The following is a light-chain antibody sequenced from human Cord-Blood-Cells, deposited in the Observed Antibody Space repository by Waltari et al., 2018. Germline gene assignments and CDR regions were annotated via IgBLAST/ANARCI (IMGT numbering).Light chain of an antibody. J-gene: IGLJ3*02. CDR3: LLSYSGARV. CDR1: TGAATGGHQ. V-gene: IGLV7-46*01. CDR2: DTS. Sequence: QAVVTQEPSLTVSPGGTVTLTCASSTGAATGGHQLYWFQQKPGQAPRTLLYDTSNKHSWTPARFSGSLLGGKAALTLSGAQPEDEAEYYCLLSYSGARVFGGGTKLTVL.